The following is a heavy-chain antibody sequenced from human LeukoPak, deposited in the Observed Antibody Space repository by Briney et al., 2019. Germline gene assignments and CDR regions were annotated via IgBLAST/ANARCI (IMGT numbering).Heavy chain of an antibody. D-gene: IGHD3-22*01. V-gene: IGHV1-2*06. CDR2: INPNSSGT. CDR3: ARGYYYDSSGYYS. Sequence: ASVKVSCKASGYTFTGYYMHWVRQAPGQGLEWMGRINPNSSGTNYAQKFQGRVTMTRDTSISTAYMELSRLRSDDTAVYYCARGYYYDSSGYYSWGQGTLVTVSS. J-gene: IGHJ4*02. CDR1: GYTFTGYY.